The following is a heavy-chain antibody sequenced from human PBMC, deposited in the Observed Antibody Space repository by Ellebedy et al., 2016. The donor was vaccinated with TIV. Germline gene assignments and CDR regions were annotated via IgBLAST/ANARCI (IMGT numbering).Heavy chain of an antibody. CDR3: ATSYYYDKGLGY. J-gene: IGHJ4*02. D-gene: IGHD3-22*01. Sequence: AASVKVSCKVSGYTLTELSMHWVRQAPGKGLEWMGGFDPEDGETIYAQKFQGRVTMTEDTSTDTAYMELSSLRSEDTAVYYCATSYYYDKGLGYWGQGTLVTVSS. CDR2: FDPEDGET. V-gene: IGHV1-24*01. CDR1: GYTLTELS.